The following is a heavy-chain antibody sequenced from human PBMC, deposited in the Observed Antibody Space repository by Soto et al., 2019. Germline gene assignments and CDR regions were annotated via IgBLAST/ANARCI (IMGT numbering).Heavy chain of an antibody. D-gene: IGHD3-3*01. Sequence: PGGSLRLSCAASGFTFSNAWMNWVRQAPGKGLEWVGRIKSKTDGGTTDYAAPVKGRFTISRDDSKNTLYLQMNSLKTEDTAVYYCTTRSITIFGVVPQGDYGMDVWGQGTTVTVSS. CDR1: GFTFSNAW. CDR2: IKSKTDGGTT. CDR3: TTRSITIFGVVPQGDYGMDV. J-gene: IGHJ6*02. V-gene: IGHV3-15*07.